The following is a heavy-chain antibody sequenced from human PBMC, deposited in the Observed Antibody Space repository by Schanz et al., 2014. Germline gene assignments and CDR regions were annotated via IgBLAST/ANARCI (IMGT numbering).Heavy chain of an antibody. CDR1: GFTFSTYA. D-gene: IGHD3-10*01. V-gene: IGHV3-48*04. Sequence: EVQLLESGGALVQPGGSLRLSCSASGFTFSTYAMSWVRQAPGKGLEWVSYISGSSSTKYYADSVKGRFSISRDNSQNTLYLQMDSLRPEDTAVYYCARSGVDVWGQGTTVTVSS. J-gene: IGHJ6*02. CDR3: ARSGVDV. CDR2: ISGSSSTK.